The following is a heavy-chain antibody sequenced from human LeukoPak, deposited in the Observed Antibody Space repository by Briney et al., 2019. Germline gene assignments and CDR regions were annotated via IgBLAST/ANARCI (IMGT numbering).Heavy chain of an antibody. CDR3: AHIYCSGGSCYGTGNAFDI. Sequence: ASVKVSCKASGYSFAAYYLHWVRQAPGQGLEWMGWINPNSGGTNYAQKFQGRVTMTRDTSISTAYMELSRLRSDDTAVYYCAHIYCSGGSCYGTGNAFDIWGQGTMVTVSS. CDR1: GYSFAAYY. V-gene: IGHV1-2*02. J-gene: IGHJ3*02. CDR2: INPNSGGT. D-gene: IGHD2-15*01.